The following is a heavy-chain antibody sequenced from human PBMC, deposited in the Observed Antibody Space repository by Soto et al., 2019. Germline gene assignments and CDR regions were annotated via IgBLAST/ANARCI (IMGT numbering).Heavy chain of an antibody. CDR2: INHSGST. Sequence: SETLSLTCAVYGGSFSGYYWSWIRQPPGKGLEWIGEINHSGSTNYNPSLKSRVTISVDTSKNQFSLKLSSVTAADTAVYYCARNYQLPYYEPPYYYYYYMDVWGKGTTVTVSS. V-gene: IGHV4-34*01. D-gene: IGHD2-2*01. J-gene: IGHJ6*03. CDR1: GGSFSGYY. CDR3: ARNYQLPYYEPPYYYYYYMDV.